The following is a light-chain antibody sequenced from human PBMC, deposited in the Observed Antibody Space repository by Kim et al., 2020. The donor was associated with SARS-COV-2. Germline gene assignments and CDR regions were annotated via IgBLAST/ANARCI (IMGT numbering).Light chain of an antibody. Sequence: GQSMPISCIGTNSDIGAFAYVSWFQQHPGKAPKLLIYDVTERPSGISNRFSGSTSGNTASLTISGLLIEDEADYYCSSYTTANSRVFGTGTKVTVL. CDR2: DVT. V-gene: IGLV2-14*04. CDR1: NSDIGAFAY. J-gene: IGLJ1*01. CDR3: SSYTTANSRV.